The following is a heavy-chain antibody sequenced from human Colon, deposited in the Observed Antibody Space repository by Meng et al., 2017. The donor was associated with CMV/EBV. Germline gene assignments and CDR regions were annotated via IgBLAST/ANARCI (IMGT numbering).Heavy chain of an antibody. D-gene: IGHD4-17*01. J-gene: IGHJ4*02. CDR1: GYTFRDYY. V-gene: IGHV5-51*01. CDR2: IYPGDSDT. CDR3: ARHKTVITPIDY. Sequence: KVSCKASGYTFRDYYIHWVRQTPGKGLEWMGIIYPGDSDTRYSPSFQGQVTISADKSISTAYLQWSSLKASDTAMYYCARHKTVITPIDYWGQGTLVTVSS.